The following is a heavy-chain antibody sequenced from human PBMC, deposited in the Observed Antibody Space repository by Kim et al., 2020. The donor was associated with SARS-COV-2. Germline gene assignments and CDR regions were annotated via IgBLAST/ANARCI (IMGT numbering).Heavy chain of an antibody. J-gene: IGHJ4*02. CDR3: ARERLYDFWSGYPDS. V-gene: IGHV3-7*03. Sequence: DSVRGRFTIARDNAKNSLYLQMNSLRAEDTAVYYCARERLYDFWSGYPDSWGQGTLITVSS. D-gene: IGHD3-3*01.